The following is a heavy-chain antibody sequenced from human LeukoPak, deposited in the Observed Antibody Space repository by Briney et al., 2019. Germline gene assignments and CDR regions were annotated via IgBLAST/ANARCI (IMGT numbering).Heavy chain of an antibody. Sequence: RXXXXASGFTXXSYGXXWVRQAPGKGLEWVAVISYDGSNKYYADSVKGRFTISRDNSKNTLYLQMNSLRAEDTAVYYCAKSYGSGSYPDSHHWGQGTLVTVSS. CDR2: ISYDGSNK. J-gene: IGHJ5*02. CDR1: GFTXXSYG. CDR3: AKSYGSGSYPDSHH. D-gene: IGHD3-10*01. V-gene: IGHV3-30*18.